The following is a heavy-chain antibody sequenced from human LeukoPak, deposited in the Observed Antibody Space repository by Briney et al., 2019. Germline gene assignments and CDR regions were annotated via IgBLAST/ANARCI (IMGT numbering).Heavy chain of an antibody. CDR3: ARDGDSGWLDY. J-gene: IGHJ4*02. CDR1: GGSFSGYY. CDR2: INHSGST. D-gene: IGHD6-19*01. V-gene: IGHV4-34*01. Sequence: PSETLSLTCAVYGGSFSGYYWSWIRQPPGKGLEWVGEINHSGSTNYNPSLKSRVTISADTSKNQFSLKLSSVTAADTAVYYCARDGDSGWLDYWGQGTLVTVSS.